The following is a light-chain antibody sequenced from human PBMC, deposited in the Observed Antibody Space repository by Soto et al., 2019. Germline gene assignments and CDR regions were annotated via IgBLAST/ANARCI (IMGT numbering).Light chain of an antibody. Sequence: DIQMTQSPSSVSASVGDRVTITCRASQGISSCLAWYQQKPGKAPNLLIYAASSLQSGVPARFSGSGSGTDFTLTISSLQPEDVATYYCQQNNSFPFTFGGGTKVEIK. J-gene: IGKJ4*01. CDR3: QQNNSFPFT. CDR1: QGISSC. CDR2: AAS. V-gene: IGKV1-12*01.